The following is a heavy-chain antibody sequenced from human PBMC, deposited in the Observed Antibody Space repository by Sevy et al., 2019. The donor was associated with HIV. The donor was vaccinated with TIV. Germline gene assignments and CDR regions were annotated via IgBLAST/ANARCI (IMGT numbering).Heavy chain of an antibody. V-gene: IGHV3-53*01. CDR2: IYSGGST. CDR1: GFTDSSNY. J-gene: IGHJ6*02. D-gene: IGHD2-15*01. CDR3: ARDTGGNRYGMDV. Sequence: GGSLRLSCAASGFTDSSNYMSWVRQAPGKGPEWVSVIYSGGSTYYADSVKGRFTISRDNSKNTLYLQMNSLRAEDTAVYYCARDTGGNRYGMDVWGQGTTVTVSS.